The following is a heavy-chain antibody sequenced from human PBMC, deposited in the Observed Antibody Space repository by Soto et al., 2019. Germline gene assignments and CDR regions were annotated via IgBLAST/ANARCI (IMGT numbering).Heavy chain of an antibody. V-gene: IGHV4-59*01. CDR2: IYYSGST. CDR1: GGSISSYY. J-gene: IGHJ4*02. Sequence: SETLSLTCTVSGGSISSYYLSWIRQPPGKGLEWTGYIYYSGSTNYNPSLKSRVTISVDTSKNQFSLKLSSVTAADTAVYYCAKRHSSSSYFDYWGQGTLVTVYS. CDR3: AKRHSSSSYFDY. D-gene: IGHD6-6*01.